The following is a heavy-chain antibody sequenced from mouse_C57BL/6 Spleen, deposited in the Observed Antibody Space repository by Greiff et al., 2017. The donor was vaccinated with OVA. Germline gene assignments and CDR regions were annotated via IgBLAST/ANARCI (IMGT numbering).Heavy chain of an antibody. Sequence: QVQLQQPGAELVRPGTSVKLSCKASGYTFTSYWMHWVKQRPGQGLEWIGVIDPSDSYTNYNQKFKGKATLTVDTSSSTAYMQLSSLTSEDSAVYYCGGGSSCDWYFDVWGTGTTVTVSS. CDR2: IDPSDSYT. CDR3: GGGSSCDWYFDV. D-gene: IGHD6-1*01. J-gene: IGHJ1*03. V-gene: IGHV1-59*01. CDR1: GYTFTSYW.